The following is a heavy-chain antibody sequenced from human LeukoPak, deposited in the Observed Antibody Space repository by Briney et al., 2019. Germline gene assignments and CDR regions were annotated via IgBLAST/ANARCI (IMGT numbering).Heavy chain of an antibody. Sequence: PSETLSLTCTVSGGSISSSSYYWGWIRQPPGKGLEWNGSIYYSGSTYYNPSLKSRVTISVDKSKNQFSLKLSSVTAADTAVYYCAREGVGARTTSNAFDIWGQGTMVTVSS. V-gene: IGHV4-39*07. J-gene: IGHJ3*02. D-gene: IGHD1-26*01. CDR1: GGSISSSSYY. CDR2: IYYSGST. CDR3: AREGVGARTTSNAFDI.